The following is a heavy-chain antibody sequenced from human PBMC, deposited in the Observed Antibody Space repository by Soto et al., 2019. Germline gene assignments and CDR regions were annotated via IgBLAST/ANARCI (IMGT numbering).Heavy chain of an antibody. V-gene: IGHV4-31*03. Sequence: SETLSLTCTVSGGSISSGGYYWSWIRQHPGKGLEWIGYIYYSGSTYYNPSLKSRVTISVDTSKNQFSLKLSSVTAADTAVYYCAGHLGDYYDSSGSIDYWGQGTLVTVSS. J-gene: IGHJ4*02. CDR1: GGSISSGGYY. CDR2: IYYSGST. D-gene: IGHD3-22*01. CDR3: AGHLGDYYDSSGSIDY.